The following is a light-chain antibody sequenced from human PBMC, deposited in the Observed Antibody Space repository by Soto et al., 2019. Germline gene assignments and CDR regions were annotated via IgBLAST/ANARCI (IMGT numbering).Light chain of an antibody. Sequence: QAVVTQEPSFSVSPGGTVTLTCGLSSGPVFTSSYPNWYQQTPGQAPRTLIFNTNTRSSGVPDRFSGSILGDKAALTITGAQAHDDSYYYCLLYLGGGIWVFGGGTQLTVL. CDR3: LLYLGGGIWV. CDR1: SGPVFTSSY. V-gene: IGLV8-61*01. CDR2: NTN. J-gene: IGLJ3*02.